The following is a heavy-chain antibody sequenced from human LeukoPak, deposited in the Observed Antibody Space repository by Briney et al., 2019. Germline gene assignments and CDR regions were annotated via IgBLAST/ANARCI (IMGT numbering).Heavy chain of an antibody. Sequence: LRLSCAASGFAVSSIYMSWVRQAPGKGLEWIGYIYYSGSTYYNPSLKSRVTISVDTSKNQFSLKLSSVTAADTAVYYCARNLYSSSSFDPWGQGTLVTVSS. D-gene: IGHD6-6*01. CDR1: GFAVSSIY. CDR3: ARNLYSSSSFDP. CDR2: IYYSGST. J-gene: IGHJ5*02. V-gene: IGHV4-30-4*08.